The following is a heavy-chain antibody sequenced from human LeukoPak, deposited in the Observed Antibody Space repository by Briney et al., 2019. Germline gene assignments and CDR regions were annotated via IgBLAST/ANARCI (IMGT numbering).Heavy chain of an antibody. CDR1: GGSISSYY. J-gene: IGHJ5*02. Sequence: PSETLSLTCTVSGGSISSYYWSWIRQPAGKGLEWIGRIYTSGSTNYNPSLKSRVTISVDTSKNQFSLKLRSVTAADTAVYYCARKEGGQLVNTRRWLDPWGQGTLVTVSS. V-gene: IGHV4-4*07. D-gene: IGHD6-13*01. CDR2: IYTSGST. CDR3: ARKEGGQLVNTRRWLDP.